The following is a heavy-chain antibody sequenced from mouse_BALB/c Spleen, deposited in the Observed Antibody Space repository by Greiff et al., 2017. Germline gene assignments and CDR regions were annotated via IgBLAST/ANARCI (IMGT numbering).Heavy chain of an antibody. CDR3: ARGEGKGYYAMDY. CDR1: GYAFSSYW. Sequence: VQVVESGAELVRPGSSVKISCKASGYAFSSYWMNWVKQRPGQGLEWIGQIYPGDGDTNYNGKFKGKATLTADKSSSTAYMQLSSLTSEDSAVYFCARGEGKGYYAMDYWGQGTSVTVSS. V-gene: IGHV1-80*01. CDR2: IYPGDGDT. D-gene: IGHD2-1*01. J-gene: IGHJ4*01.